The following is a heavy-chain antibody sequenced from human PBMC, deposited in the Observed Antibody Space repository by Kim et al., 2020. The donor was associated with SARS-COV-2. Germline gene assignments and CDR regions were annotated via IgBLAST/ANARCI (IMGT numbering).Heavy chain of an antibody. Sequence: DNTKFSQKFQGRVTITRDTSASTAYMELTSLGSEDTSIYYCARGSGWAFDFWGQGTLITVAS. V-gene: IGHV1-3*01. CDR3: ARGSGWAFDF. J-gene: IGHJ4*02. D-gene: IGHD6-19*01. CDR2: DNT.